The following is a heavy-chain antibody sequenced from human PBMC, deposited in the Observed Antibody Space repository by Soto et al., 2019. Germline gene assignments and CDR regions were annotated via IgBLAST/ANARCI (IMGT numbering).Heavy chain of an antibody. V-gene: IGHV4-31*03. Sequence: SETLSLTCTVSGGSISSGGYYWSWIRQHPGKGLSWIGSFYYSGCSFYNPSLKSRLTISLDMSKNHLSLKLTSVTAAVTAVYYCARDASSSWHYFDYWGQGIPVTVSS. D-gene: IGHD6-13*01. CDR2: FYYSGCS. J-gene: IGHJ4*01. CDR1: GGSISSGGYY. CDR3: ARDASSSWHYFDY.